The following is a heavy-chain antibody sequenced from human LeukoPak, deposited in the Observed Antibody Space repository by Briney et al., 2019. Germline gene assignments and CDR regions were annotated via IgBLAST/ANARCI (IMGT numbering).Heavy chain of an antibody. CDR1: GFTFSSYA. J-gene: IGHJ4*02. V-gene: IGHV3-23*01. D-gene: IGHD3-3*01. CDR3: ATAHDFWSGYTGMFDY. Sequence: GGSLRLSCAASGFTFSSYAMSWVRQAPGKGLEWVSAISGSGGSTYYADSVKGRFTISRDNSKNTLYLQMNSLRAEDTAVYYCATAHDFWSGYTGMFDYWGQGTLVTVSS. CDR2: ISGSGGST.